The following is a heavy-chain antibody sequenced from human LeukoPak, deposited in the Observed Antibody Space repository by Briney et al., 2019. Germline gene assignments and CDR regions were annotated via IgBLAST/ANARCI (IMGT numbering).Heavy chain of an antibody. CDR2: IYSGGST. Sequence: GSLRLSCAASGFTFSSYWMNWVRQAPGKGLEWVSVIYSGGSTYYADSVKGRFTISRDNSKNTLYLQMNSLRAEDTAVYYCAGHDYSNRRPDYWGQGTLVTVSS. CDR3: AGHDYSNRRPDY. D-gene: IGHD4-11*01. V-gene: IGHV3-53*01. J-gene: IGHJ4*02. CDR1: GFTFSSYW.